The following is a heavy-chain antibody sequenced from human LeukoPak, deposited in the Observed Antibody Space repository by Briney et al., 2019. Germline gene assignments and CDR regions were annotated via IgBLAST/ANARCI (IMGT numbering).Heavy chain of an antibody. D-gene: IGHD3-3*02. CDR1: GFTFSSYG. CDR3: IRGRVHLDC. V-gene: IGHV3-23*01. J-gene: IGHJ4*02. Sequence: GGSLRLSCAASGFTFSSYGMSWVRQGPGKGLEWVSAISGSGGSTYYADSVKGRFTISRDNSKNTLYLQMNSLKTEDTAVYYCIRGRVHLDCWGQGTLVTVSS. CDR2: ISGSGGST.